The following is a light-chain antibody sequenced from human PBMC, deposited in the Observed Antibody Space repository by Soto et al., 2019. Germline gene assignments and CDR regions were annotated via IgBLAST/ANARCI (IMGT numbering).Light chain of an antibody. Sequence: EIVLTQSPGALSLSPGETATLSCRVSQSVSSTYLGWYQQKPGQAPRLLIYCTSNRASGIPDRFIGSGSGTDFTLTISRLEPEDVAEYYCQQYGSSPPDTFGQGTKLEIK. V-gene: IGKV3-20*01. CDR2: CTS. CDR1: QSVSSTY. J-gene: IGKJ2*01. CDR3: QQYGSSPPDT.